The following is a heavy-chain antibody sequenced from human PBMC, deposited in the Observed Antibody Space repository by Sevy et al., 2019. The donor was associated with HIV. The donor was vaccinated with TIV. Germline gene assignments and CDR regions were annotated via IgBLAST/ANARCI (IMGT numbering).Heavy chain of an antibody. V-gene: IGHV3-33*01. CDR2: IWSDGNKK. D-gene: IGHD2-2*01. CDR1: GFTSSNYG. Sequence: GGYLRLSCAASGFTSSNYGIHWVRQPPGKGLEWVEVIWSDGNKKYYADSVKGRFTISRDNSKNTLFLQMNSLRAEDTAVYYCARGPLRYCTSTSCYEGDYYYYGMDVWGQGTTVTVSS. J-gene: IGHJ6*02. CDR3: ARGPLRYCTSTSCYEGDYYYYGMDV.